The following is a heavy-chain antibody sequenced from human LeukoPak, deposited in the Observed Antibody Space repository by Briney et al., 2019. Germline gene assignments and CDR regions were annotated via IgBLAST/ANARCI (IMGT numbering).Heavy chain of an antibody. Sequence: GGSLRLSCAASGFTFSSYSMNWVRQAPGKGLEWVSSISSSSSYIYYADSVKGRFTIPRDNAKNSLYLQMNSLRAEDTAVYYCARGQWHDAFDIWGQGTMVTVSS. CDR2: ISSSSSYI. J-gene: IGHJ3*02. CDR3: ARGQWHDAFDI. D-gene: IGHD6-19*01. V-gene: IGHV3-21*01. CDR1: GFTFSSYS.